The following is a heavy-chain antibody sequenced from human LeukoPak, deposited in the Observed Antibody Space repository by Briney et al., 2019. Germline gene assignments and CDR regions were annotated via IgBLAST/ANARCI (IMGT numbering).Heavy chain of an antibody. Sequence: GGSLRLSCAASGFTFDDYGMSWVRQVPGKGLEWVSGINRNGGTINYADSVKGRFTISRDSARTSLYLQMNSLRAEDTAFYYCARERSTSNWYGTPDFDYWGQGTLVTVSS. CDR3: ARERSTSNWYGTPDFDY. V-gene: IGHV3-20*04. J-gene: IGHJ4*02. CDR2: INRNGGTI. CDR1: GFTFDDYG. D-gene: IGHD6-13*01.